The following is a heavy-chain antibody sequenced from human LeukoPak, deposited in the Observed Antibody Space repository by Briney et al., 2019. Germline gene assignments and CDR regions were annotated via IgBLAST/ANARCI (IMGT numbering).Heavy chain of an antibody. D-gene: IGHD3-22*01. Sequence: SETLSLTCTVSGYSISSGYYWGWIRQPPGKGLEWIGSIYHSGSTYYNPSLKSRVTMSVDTSKNQFSLKLSSVTATDTAVYYCARDMYYYDSSGAGLYYFDYWGQGTLVTVSS. J-gene: IGHJ4*02. CDR1: GYSISSGYY. CDR3: ARDMYYYDSSGAGLYYFDY. V-gene: IGHV4-38-2*02. CDR2: IYHSGST.